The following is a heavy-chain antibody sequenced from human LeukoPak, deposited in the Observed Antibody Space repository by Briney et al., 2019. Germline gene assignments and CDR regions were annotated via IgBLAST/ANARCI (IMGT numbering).Heavy chain of an antibody. V-gene: IGHV1-24*01. D-gene: IGHD6-13*01. J-gene: IGHJ1*01. CDR3: ATSGPSPTAGTRYFQH. CDR1: GYTFTELA. CDR2: FDPEDGET. Sequence: VSVKVSCKVSGYTFTELAMHWVRQAPGKGLEWMGGFDPEDGETIDAQKFQGRVTMTEDTSTDTAYMELSSLRSEDTAVYYCATSGPSPTAGTRYFQHWGQGTLVTVSS.